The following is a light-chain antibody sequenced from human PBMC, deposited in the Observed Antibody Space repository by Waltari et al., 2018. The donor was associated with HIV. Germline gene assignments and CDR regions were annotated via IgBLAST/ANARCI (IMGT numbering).Light chain of an antibody. CDR2: EVS. CDR3: SSYTSSSTLV. Sequence: QSALTQPASVSGSPGQSLTISCTGTSGDVGGYNYVSCYQQHPGNAPKLMIYEVSNRPSGVSNRFSGSKSGNTASLTISGLQAEDEADYYCSSYTSSSTLVFGGGTKLTVL. J-gene: IGLJ3*02. V-gene: IGLV2-14*01. CDR1: SGDVGGYNY.